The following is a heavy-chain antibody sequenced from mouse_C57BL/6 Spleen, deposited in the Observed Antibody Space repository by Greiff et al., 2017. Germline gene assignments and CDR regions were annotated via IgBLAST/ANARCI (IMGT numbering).Heavy chain of an antibody. CDR1: GYAFSSSW. CDR2: IYPGDGDT. J-gene: IGHJ1*03. Sequence: QVQLQQSGPELVKPGASVKISCKASGYAFSSSWMNWVKQRPGKGLEWIGRIYPGDGDTNYNGKFKGKATLTADKSSSTAYMQLSSLTSEDSAVYFCARPGDWDWYFDVWGTGTTVTVSS. D-gene: IGHD4-1*01. V-gene: IGHV1-82*01. CDR3: ARPGDWDWYFDV.